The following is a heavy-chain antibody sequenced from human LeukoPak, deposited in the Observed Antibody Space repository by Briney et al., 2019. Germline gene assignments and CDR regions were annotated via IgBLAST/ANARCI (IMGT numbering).Heavy chain of an antibody. J-gene: IGHJ3*02. V-gene: IGHV1-69*04. CDR1: GGNFNTLA. CDR2: IIPVLGIT. Sequence: SVNVSCKASGGNFNTLAISWVRQAPGQGLDWMGRIIPVLGITNYAEKFQGRVTISADKSTKTLYLEVSSLTSEDTAMYYCAKAASPDAFDIWGQGTVVTVSS. D-gene: IGHD2-15*01. CDR3: AKAASPDAFDI.